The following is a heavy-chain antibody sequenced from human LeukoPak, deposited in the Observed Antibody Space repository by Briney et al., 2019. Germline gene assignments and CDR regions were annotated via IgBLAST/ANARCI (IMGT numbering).Heavy chain of an antibody. Sequence: GRPLRLSCEASGFTFSSYGMHWVRQAPDKGLEWVSVICYDGSKKYYADSVKGRFTISRDNSKNTLYLQMNSLRGEDTAVYYCARDLAARHFDYWGQGTLVTVSS. J-gene: IGHJ4*02. CDR3: ARDLAARHFDY. D-gene: IGHD6-6*01. CDR2: ICYDGSKK. CDR1: GFTFSSYG. V-gene: IGHV3-33*01.